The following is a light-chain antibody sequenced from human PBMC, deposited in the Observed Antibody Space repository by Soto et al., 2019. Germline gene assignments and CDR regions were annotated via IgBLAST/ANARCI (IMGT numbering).Light chain of an antibody. V-gene: IGKV3-11*01. J-gene: IGKJ5*01. CDR1: QSFRGL. Sequence: EVALTQSPVTLSLSPGERATLSCRASQSFRGLLAWYQQKPGQAPRLLLSHAYTSATGIQPRFSGSGSGTDFTLTISSLEPEDSAVYYCKQRHMWPITFGQGTRLEIK. CDR3: KQRHMWPIT. CDR2: HAY.